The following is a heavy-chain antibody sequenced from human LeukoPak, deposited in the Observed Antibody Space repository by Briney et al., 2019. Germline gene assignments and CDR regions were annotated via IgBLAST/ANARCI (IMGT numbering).Heavy chain of an antibody. J-gene: IGHJ2*01. Sequence: SETLSLTCAVYGGSFSGYYWSWFRQPPGKGLEWIGEINHSGSTNYNPSLKSRVTISVDTSKNQFSLKLSSVTAADTAVYYCARSDDFWSGYYTGYFDLWGRGTLVTVSS. V-gene: IGHV4-34*01. CDR2: INHSGST. D-gene: IGHD3-3*01. CDR1: GGSFSGYY. CDR3: ARSDDFWSGYYTGYFDL.